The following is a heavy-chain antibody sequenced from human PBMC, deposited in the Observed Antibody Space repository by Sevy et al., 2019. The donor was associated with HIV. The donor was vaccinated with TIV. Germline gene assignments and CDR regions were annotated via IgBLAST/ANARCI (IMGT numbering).Heavy chain of an antibody. CDR2: IYYTGSS. Sequence: SETLSLTCTVSGVSISPYYWTWVRQPPGKGLEWIGYIYYTGSSDHNSSLKSRVTTSVDTSKNQFSLRLTSVTAADTAIYYCTRGGPIQHQLDYFHSWGQGTLVTASS. CDR1: GVSISPYY. J-gene: IGHJ4*02. CDR3: TRGGPIQHQLDYFHS. V-gene: IGHV4-59*01. D-gene: IGHD2-2*01.